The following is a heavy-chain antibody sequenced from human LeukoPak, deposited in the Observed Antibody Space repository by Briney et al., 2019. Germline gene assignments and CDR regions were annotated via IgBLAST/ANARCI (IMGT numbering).Heavy chain of an antibody. J-gene: IGHJ4*02. V-gene: IGHV3-30-3*01. Sequence: AGGSLRLSCAASGFTFSSYAMPWVRQAPGKGLEWVAVISYDGSNKYYADSVKGRFTISRDNSKNTLYLQMNSLRAEDTAVYYCARHNHYYHSRGFDYWGQGTLVTVSS. CDR1: GFTFSSYA. CDR2: ISYDGSNK. D-gene: IGHD3-22*01. CDR3: ARHNHYYHSRGFDY.